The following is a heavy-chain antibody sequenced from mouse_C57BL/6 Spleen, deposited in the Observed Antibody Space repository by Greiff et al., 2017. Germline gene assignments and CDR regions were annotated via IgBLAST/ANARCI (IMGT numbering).Heavy chain of an antibody. CDR2: IYTRDGST. Sequence: VQLQQSGPELVKPGASVKLSCKASGYTFTSYDINWVKQRPGQGLEWIGWIYTRDGSTKYNEKFKGKATLTVDTYSSTAYMELHSLTAEDSAVYFCARLNGNYDDYAMDYWDQGTSVTVSS. V-gene: IGHV1-85*01. CDR3: ARLNGNYDDYAMDY. CDR1: GYTFTSYD. J-gene: IGHJ4*01. D-gene: IGHD2-1*01.